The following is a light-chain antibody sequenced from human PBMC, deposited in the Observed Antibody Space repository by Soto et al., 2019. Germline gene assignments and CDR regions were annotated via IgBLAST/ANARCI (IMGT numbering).Light chain of an antibody. J-gene: IGKJ2*01. CDR2: ADS. CDR3: QETFITPYT. V-gene: IGKV1-39*01. CDR1: QGISRY. Sequence: DIQMTQSPSSLSASVGDRVTSTCLASQGISRYLNWYQQKTGKAPKVLIYADSNLEIGVPSRLSGSGSGKDFSITISSLQAGDFATYFCQETFITPYTFGQGTKVDIK.